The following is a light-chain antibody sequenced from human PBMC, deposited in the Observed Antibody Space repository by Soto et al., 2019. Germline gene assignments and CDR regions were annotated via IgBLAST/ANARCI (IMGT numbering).Light chain of an antibody. CDR1: SSNIGSNT. V-gene: IGLV1-44*01. Sequence: QSVLTQPPSASGTPGQRVTISCSGSSSNIGSNTVNWYQQLPGTAPKLLIYSNNQRPSGVPDRFSGSKSGTSASLAISGLQSEDGADYYCAAWDDSLNGPNWVFGGGTKVTVL. CDR2: SNN. J-gene: IGLJ3*02. CDR3: AAWDDSLNGPNWV.